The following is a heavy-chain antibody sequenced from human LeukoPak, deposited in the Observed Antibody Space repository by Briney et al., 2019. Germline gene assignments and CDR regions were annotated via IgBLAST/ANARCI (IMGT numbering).Heavy chain of an antibody. D-gene: IGHD6-6*01. CDR1: GGSISSYY. J-gene: IGHJ4*02. V-gene: IGHV4-59*08. Sequence: SETLSLTCTVSGGSISSYYWSWIRQPPGKGLEWIGYIYYSGSTNYNPSLKSRVTISVDTSKNQFSLKLSSVTAADTAVYYCARHRYQYSSSYFDYWGQGTLVTVSS. CDR3: ARHRYQYSSSYFDY. CDR2: IYYSGST.